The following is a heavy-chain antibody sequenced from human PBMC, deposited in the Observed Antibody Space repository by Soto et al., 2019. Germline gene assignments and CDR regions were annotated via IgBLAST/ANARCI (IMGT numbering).Heavy chain of an antibody. V-gene: IGHV1-46*01. CDR2: INPSDGST. CDR1: GYTFTSYF. D-gene: IGHD3-16*01. Sequence: ASVKVSCKASGYTFTSYFMHWVRQAPGQGLEWMGRINPSDGSTTYSLKFQGRVTMTSDTSTTTVFMELDSLRSDDTAVYYCATGGFRGTLDPWGQGTLLTVSS. CDR3: ATGGFRGTLDP. J-gene: IGHJ5*02.